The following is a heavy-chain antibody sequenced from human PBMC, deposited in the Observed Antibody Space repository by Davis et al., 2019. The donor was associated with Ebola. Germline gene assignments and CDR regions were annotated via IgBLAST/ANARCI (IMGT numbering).Heavy chain of an antibody. CDR3: TTQSGFAFEH. Sequence: GESLKISCAASGFTFSSYGMHWVRQAPGKGLEWVSAISGSGGSTYYADSVKGRFTISRDNSKNTLYLQMNSLRAEDTAVYYCTTQSGFAFEHWGQGTLVTVSS. J-gene: IGHJ4*02. V-gene: IGHV3-NL1*01. CDR2: ISGSGGST. CDR1: GFTFSSYG. D-gene: IGHD3-3*01.